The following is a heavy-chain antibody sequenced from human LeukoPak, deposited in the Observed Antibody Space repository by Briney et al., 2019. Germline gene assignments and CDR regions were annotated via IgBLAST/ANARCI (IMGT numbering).Heavy chain of an antibody. D-gene: IGHD3-10*01. CDR2: INHSGST. J-gene: IGHJ3*02. Sequence: SETLSLTCAVYGGSFSGYYWSWIRQPPGKGLGWIGEINHSGSTNYNPSLKSRVTISVDTSKNQFSLKLTSVTAADTAVYYCARGGDTSSGYAFDIWGQGTMVTVSS. CDR3: ARGGDTSSGYAFDI. CDR1: GGSFSGYY. V-gene: IGHV4-34*01.